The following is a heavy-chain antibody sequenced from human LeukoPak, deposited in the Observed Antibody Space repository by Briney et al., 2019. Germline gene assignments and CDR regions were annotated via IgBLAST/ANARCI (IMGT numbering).Heavy chain of an antibody. CDR1: GGSISSYY. D-gene: IGHD5-12*01. Sequence: SETLSLTCTVSGGSISSYYWNWIRQPPGKGLEWIGYIYYSGTTNYNPSLKSRVTISVDTSKKQFSLKLRSVTAADTAVYYCARVSGYDWESFYDYWGQGTLVTVSS. CDR3: ARVSGYDWESFYDY. V-gene: IGHV4-59*01. CDR2: IYYSGTT. J-gene: IGHJ4*02.